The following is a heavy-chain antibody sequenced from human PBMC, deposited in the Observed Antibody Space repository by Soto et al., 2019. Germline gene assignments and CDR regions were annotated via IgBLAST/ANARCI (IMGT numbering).Heavy chain of an antibody. V-gene: IGHV4-31*03. CDR1: GGSISSGGYY. Sequence: SETLSLTCTVSGGSISSGGYYWSWIRQHPGKGLEWIGNIYYSGSTYYNPSLKSRVTISLDTSRNQFSLKLSSVTAADTAVYYCARVPSGVGYNWFDPWGQGPLVTVSS. D-gene: IGHD3-10*01. CDR3: ARVPSGVGYNWFDP. J-gene: IGHJ5*02. CDR2: IYYSGST.